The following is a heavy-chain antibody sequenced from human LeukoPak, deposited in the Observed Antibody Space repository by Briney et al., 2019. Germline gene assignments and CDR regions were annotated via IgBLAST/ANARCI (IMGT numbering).Heavy chain of an antibody. D-gene: IGHD5-12*01. Sequence: GGSLRLSCAGSGFTFPTYGMHWVRQAQGKGLEWVASIKHDGGEKYYVDSVKGRFTISRDNAKNSLYLQMNSLRAEDTAIYYCAREGGFGGYDLDYWGQGTLVTVSS. CDR1: GFTFPTYG. V-gene: IGHV3-7*01. CDR3: AREGGFGGYDLDY. J-gene: IGHJ4*02. CDR2: IKHDGGEK.